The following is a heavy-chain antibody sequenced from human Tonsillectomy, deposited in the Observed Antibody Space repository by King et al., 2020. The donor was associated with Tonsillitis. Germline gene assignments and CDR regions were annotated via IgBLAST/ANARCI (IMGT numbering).Heavy chain of an antibody. CDR2: ISYRGST. CDR1: SGTYS. D-gene: IGHD3-22*01. CDR3: ARDRSYYDSSAYYDVFDI. V-gene: IGHV4-61*01. Sequence: SGTYSWSWIRQPPGKGLEWIGYISYRGSTNYTPSLKSRVTISIDTSKNQFSLRLSSVTAADTAVYYCARDRSYYDSSAYYDVFDIWGPGTMVTVSS. J-gene: IGHJ3*02.